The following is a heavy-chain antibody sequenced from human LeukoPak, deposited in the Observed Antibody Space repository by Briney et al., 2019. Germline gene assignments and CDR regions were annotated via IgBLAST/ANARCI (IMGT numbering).Heavy chain of an antibody. CDR2: ISYDGSNK. J-gene: IGHJ4*02. CDR1: GFTFSSYA. Sequence: PGGSLRLSCAASGFTFSSYAMHWVRQAPGKGLEWVAVISYDGSNKYYADSVKGRFTISRDNSKNTLYLQMNSLRAEDTAVYYCARGMGYYYDSTLWDWGQGTLVTVSS. CDR3: ARGMGYYYDSTLWD. V-gene: IGHV3-30*04. D-gene: IGHD3-22*01.